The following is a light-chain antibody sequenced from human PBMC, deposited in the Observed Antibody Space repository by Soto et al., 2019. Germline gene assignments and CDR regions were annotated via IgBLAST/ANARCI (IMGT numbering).Light chain of an antibody. Sequence: EIVLAQSPATLSVSPGERVTLSCRASQDIRSSLAWYQQKPGQAPRLLIYGASIRATGVPATFSGSGSGTEFTLSISSLQSEHIGVHYCQQHSSWPLTFGGGTKVDIK. CDR2: GAS. CDR1: QDIRSS. J-gene: IGKJ4*01. V-gene: IGKV3-15*01. CDR3: QQHSSWPLT.